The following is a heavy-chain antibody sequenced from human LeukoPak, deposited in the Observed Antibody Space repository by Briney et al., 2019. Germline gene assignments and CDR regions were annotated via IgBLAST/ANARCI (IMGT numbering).Heavy chain of an antibody. CDR3: ARDRSVGVRYYYDGSGYYGPDY. CDR1: GYTFSSYD. J-gene: IGHJ4*02. V-gene: IGHV1-8*01. Sequence: ASVKVSCKASGYTFSSYDINWVRQATGQGLEWMGWMNPKSGNTGYAQKFQGRVTMTRNTSISTAYMELSSLRSDDTAVYYCARDRSVGVRYYYDGSGYYGPDYWGQGTLVTVSS. D-gene: IGHD3-22*01. CDR2: MNPKSGNT.